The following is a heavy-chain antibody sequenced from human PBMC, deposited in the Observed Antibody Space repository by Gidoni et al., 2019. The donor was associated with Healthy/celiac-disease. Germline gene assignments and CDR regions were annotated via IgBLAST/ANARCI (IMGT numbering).Heavy chain of an antibody. Sequence: QVQPQESRPGLVKPSQTLSLTCTVPGGSISSGGYSWSWIRQHPGKGLEWIGYIYYCGSTYYNPSLKSRVTISVDTSKNQFSLKLSSVTAADTAVYYCAREETTFNWFDPWGQGTLVTVSS. J-gene: IGHJ5*02. CDR3: AREETTFNWFDP. D-gene: IGHD4-17*01. CDR1: GGSISSGGYS. CDR2: IYYCGST. V-gene: IGHV4-31*03.